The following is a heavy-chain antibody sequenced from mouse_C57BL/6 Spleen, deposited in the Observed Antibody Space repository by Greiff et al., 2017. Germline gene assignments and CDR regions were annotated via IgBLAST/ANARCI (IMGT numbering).Heavy chain of an antibody. D-gene: IGHD3-2*02. Sequence: VQLQQPGAELVKPGASVKLSCKASGYTFTSYWMHWVKQRPGQGLEWIGMIHPNSGSTNYNEKFKSKATLTVDKSSSTAYMQLSSLTSEDSAVYYCARSGSGYIAYWGQGTLVTVSA. CDR3: ARSGSGYIAY. CDR2: IHPNSGST. V-gene: IGHV1-64*01. J-gene: IGHJ3*01. CDR1: GYTFTSYW.